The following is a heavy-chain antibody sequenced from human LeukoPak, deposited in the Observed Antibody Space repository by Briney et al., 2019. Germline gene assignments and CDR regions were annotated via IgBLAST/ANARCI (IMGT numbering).Heavy chain of an antibody. J-gene: IGHJ4*02. Sequence: GGSLRLSCAASGFIFSKYGMDWVRQAPGKGLEWVTFIRYDGTNKYYTDSVKGRFTISRDNSKNTLYLQMNNLRAEDTAVYYCAKDNYYDSSGYYIDYWGQGTLVTVSS. V-gene: IGHV3-30*02. CDR3: AKDNYYDSSGYYIDY. CDR1: GFIFSKYG. D-gene: IGHD3-22*01. CDR2: IRYDGTNK.